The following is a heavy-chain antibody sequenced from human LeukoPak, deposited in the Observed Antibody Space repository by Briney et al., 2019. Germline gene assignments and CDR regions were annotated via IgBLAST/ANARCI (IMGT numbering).Heavy chain of an antibody. V-gene: IGHV1-8*03. Sequence: ASVKVSCKASGYTFTSYDINWVRQATGQGLEWMGWMNPNSGNTGYAQKFQGRVTITRNTSISTAYMELSSLRSEDTTVYYCARVGYCSGGSCYSEWFDPWGQGTLVTVSS. CDR2: MNPNSGNT. CDR1: GYTFTSYD. D-gene: IGHD2-15*01. J-gene: IGHJ5*02. CDR3: ARVGYCSGGSCYSEWFDP.